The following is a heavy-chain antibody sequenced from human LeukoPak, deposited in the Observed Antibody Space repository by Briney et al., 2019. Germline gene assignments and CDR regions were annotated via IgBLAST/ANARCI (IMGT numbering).Heavy chain of an antibody. J-gene: IGHJ3*02. D-gene: IGHD1-26*01. CDR3: ARGGYWSYDLDAFDI. V-gene: IGHV3-7*01. Sequence: PGGSLRLSCAASGFTFSSYWMSWVRQAPGKGLEWVANIKQDGSEKYYVDSVKGRFTISRDNAKNSLNLKMNSLRAEDTAVYYCARGGYWSYDLDAFDIWGQGTMVTVSS. CDR2: IKQDGSEK. CDR1: GFTFSSYW.